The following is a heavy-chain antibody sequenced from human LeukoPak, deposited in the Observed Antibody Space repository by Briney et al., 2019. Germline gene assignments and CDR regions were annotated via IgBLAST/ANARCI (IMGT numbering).Heavy chain of an antibody. CDR2: IIPILGIA. CDR1: GGTFSSYA. D-gene: IGHD2-2*01. J-gene: IGHJ5*02. Sequence: ASVKVSCKASGGTFSSYAISWVRQAPGQGLEWMGRIIPILGIANYAQKFQGRVTITADKSTSTAYMELSSLRSEDTAVYYCARSPCSSTSCYHDNWFDPWGQGTLVTVSS. V-gene: IGHV1-69*04. CDR3: ARSPCSSTSCYHDNWFDP.